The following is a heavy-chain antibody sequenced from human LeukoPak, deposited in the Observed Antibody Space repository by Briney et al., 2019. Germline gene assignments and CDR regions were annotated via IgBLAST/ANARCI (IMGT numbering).Heavy chain of an antibody. J-gene: IGHJ4*02. CDR3: ARGSAFGSSWYYFDY. D-gene: IGHD6-13*01. V-gene: IGHV4-39*07. Sequence: SETLSLTCTVSGGSISSSSYYWGWIRQPPGKGLEWIGSIYYSGSTYYNPSLKSRVTISVDTSKNQFSLKLSSVTAADTAVYYCARGSAFGSSWYYFDYWGQGTLVTVSS. CDR2: IYYSGST. CDR1: GGSISSSSYY.